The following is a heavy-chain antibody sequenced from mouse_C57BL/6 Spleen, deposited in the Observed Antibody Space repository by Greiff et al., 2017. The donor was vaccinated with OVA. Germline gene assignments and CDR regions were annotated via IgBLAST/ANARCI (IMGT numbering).Heavy chain of an antibody. D-gene: IGHD1-1*01. J-gene: IGHJ1*03. CDR2: IWSGGST. Sequence: QVQLKQSGPGLVQPSQSLSITCTVSGFSLTSYGVHWVRQSPGKGLEWLGVIWSGGSTDYNAAFISRLRISKDNSKSQVFFKMNSLQADDTAIYYCARKGDYCGSSPGYFDVWGTGTTVTVSS. CDR1: GFSLTSYG. CDR3: ARKGDYCGSSPGYFDV. V-gene: IGHV2-2*01.